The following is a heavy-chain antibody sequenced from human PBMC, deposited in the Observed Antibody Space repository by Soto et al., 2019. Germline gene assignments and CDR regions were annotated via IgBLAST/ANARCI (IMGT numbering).Heavy chain of an antibody. V-gene: IGHV3-13*01. CDR2: IGVAGDT. Sequence: GGSLRLSCAASGFVFSDHDMHWVRQVPGKGLEWVSEIGVAGDTYYPDSVKGRFTISRENARKTLYLQMTSLRVGDTATYYCVRDRYYGSGSLCENWGQRSPVTVSS. D-gene: IGHD3-10*01. CDR1: GFVFSDHD. CDR3: VRDRYYGSGSLCEN. J-gene: IGHJ4*02.